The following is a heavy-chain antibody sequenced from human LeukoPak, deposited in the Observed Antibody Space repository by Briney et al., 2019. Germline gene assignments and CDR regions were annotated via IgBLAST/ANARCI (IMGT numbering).Heavy chain of an antibody. CDR2: ISSSSSTI. CDR1: GFTFSSYS. D-gene: IGHD3-16*02. J-gene: IGHJ6*03. CDR3: AGELSLDYYYYYMDV. V-gene: IGHV3-48*01. Sequence: PGGSLRLSCAASGFTFSSYSMNWVRQAPGKGLEWVSYISSSSSTIYYADSVKGRFTISRDNAKNSLYLQMNSLRAEDTAVYYCAGELSLDYYYYYMDVWGKGTTVTVSS.